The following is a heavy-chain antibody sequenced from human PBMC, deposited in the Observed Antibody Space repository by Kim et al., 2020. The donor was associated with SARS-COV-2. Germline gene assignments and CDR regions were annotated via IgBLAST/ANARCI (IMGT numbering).Heavy chain of an antibody. D-gene: IGHD3-16*01. CDR1: GYSFTSYY. CDR2: IYPPRCVP. Sequence: ASVKVSCTASGYSFTSYYLHWLRQAPGQGLEWMGIIYPPRCVPKIAQALQGRVTMTKDTSTSTVYMDLSSLGSGDPAVYYCAGELRGGYFDYLGQGTLVTVSS. V-gene: IGHV1-46*01. CDR3: AGELRGGYFDY. J-gene: IGHJ4*02.